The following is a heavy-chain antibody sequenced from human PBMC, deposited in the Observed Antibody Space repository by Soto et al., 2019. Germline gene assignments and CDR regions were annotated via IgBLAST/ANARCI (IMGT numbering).Heavy chain of an antibody. CDR3: ARDPGSGWPPFDY. CDR2: ISYDGGNK. Sequence: QVQLVESGGGVVQPGRSLRLSCAASGFTFNSYAMHWVRQAPGKGLEWVAVISYDGGNKYYADSVKGRFTISRDNSKNTLYRQMNSLRAEDTAVYYCARDPGSGWPPFDYWGQGTLVTVSS. J-gene: IGHJ4*02. CDR1: GFTFNSYA. D-gene: IGHD6-19*01. V-gene: IGHV3-30-3*01.